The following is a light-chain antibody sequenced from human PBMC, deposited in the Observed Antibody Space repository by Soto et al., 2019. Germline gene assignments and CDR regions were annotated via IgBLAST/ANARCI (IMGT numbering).Light chain of an antibody. CDR2: DAS. J-gene: IGKJ1*01. CDR1: QRISGR. Sequence: DIQMTHSRCTLSSSLGDIVTITCRASQRISGRLAWYQQKPGKAPKLLIYDASSLESGVPSSFSGSGSGTEFTLTISSLQPDDFATYYCQQYDSYSAFGQGTKVDIK. V-gene: IGKV1-5*01. CDR3: QQYDSYSA.